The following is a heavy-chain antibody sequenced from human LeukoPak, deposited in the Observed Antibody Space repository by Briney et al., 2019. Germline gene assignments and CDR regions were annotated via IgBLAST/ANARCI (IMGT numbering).Heavy chain of an antibody. CDR3: ARVFCGSTSCYNSFDP. CDR1: GYTFTTYG. Sequence: ASVNVSCKASGYTFTTYGVTWVRQAPGQGFEWMGWMNTYNGHTNYAPKLQGRVTMTTDTSTSTAYMDLRSLRFDDTAVYYCARVFCGSTSCYNSFDPWGQGTQVTVSS. J-gene: IGHJ5*02. D-gene: IGHD2-2*01. V-gene: IGHV1-18*01. CDR2: MNTYNGHT.